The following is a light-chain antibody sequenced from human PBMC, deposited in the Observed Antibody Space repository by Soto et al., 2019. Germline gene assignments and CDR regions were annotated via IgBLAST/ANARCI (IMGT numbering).Light chain of an antibody. CDR1: QSVSSN. Sequence: EIVMTQSPATLSVSPGERATLSCRASQSVSSNLAWYQQKPGQAPRLLIYGASTRATGIPARFSGSGSGTEFTLTISSLQSEDFAVYYCQQYNNWPPGTFGQGTKVEIX. J-gene: IGKJ1*01. V-gene: IGKV3-15*01. CDR2: GAS. CDR3: QQYNNWPPGT.